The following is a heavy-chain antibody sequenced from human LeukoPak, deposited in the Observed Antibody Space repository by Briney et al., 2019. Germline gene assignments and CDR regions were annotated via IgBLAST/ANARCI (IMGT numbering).Heavy chain of an antibody. Sequence: GPTLVNPTQTLTLTCTFSGSSPGTSGAGGSWSRQSPGTALEWPALIYWNDDKRYTPPLTRRRTITKCTSENRLPLTMTSMDPVDTATYYCAHRVLTGGSGSPHFDSWGQGTLVTVS. CDR2: IYWNDDK. D-gene: IGHD3-10*01. V-gene: IGHV2-5*01. J-gene: IGHJ4*02. CDR1: GSSPGTSGAG. CDR3: AHRVLTGGSGSPHFDS.